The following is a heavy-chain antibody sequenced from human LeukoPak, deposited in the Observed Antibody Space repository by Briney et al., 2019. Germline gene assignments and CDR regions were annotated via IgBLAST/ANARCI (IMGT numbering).Heavy chain of an antibody. V-gene: IGHV3-21*04. CDR3: AKGSVGASYY. J-gene: IGHJ4*02. Sequence: GGSLRLSCAASGFTFSSYSMNWVRQAPGKGLEWVSSISSSSSYIYYADSVKGRFTISIDNAKNSLYLQMNSLRAEDTAVYYCAKGSVGASYYWGQGTLVTVSS. CDR2: ISSSSSYI. D-gene: IGHD1-26*01. CDR1: GFTFSSYS.